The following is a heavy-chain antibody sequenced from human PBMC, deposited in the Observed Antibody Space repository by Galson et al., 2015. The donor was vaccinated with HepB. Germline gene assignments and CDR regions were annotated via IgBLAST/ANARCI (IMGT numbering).Heavy chain of an antibody. CDR3: AREGDSSGHCGVFDI. D-gene: IGHD6-25*01. CDR1: GDTSSTFT. J-gene: IGHJ3*02. V-gene: IGHV1-69*04. Sequence: SVKVSCKASGDTSSTFTINWVRQAPGHGLEWMGRIIPVLGIADYAQQFQGRVTITADKSTSTAYMELSSLRSEDTAVYFCAREGDSSGHCGVFDIWGQGTKVTVSS. CDR2: IIPVLGIA.